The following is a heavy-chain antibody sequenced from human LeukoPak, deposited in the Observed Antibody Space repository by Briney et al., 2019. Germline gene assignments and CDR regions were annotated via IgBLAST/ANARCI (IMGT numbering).Heavy chain of an antibody. D-gene: IGHD4-11*01. CDR1: GLTFSDYY. Sequence: GGSLRLSCAASGLTFSDYYMSWLRQAPGKGLEWVSYISSSGSTTHYADSVKGRFTISRDNAKNSLYLQMNSLRAEDTAVYYCARDSPDYSIGYYYYGMDVWGQGTTVTVSS. CDR2: ISSSGSTT. J-gene: IGHJ6*02. V-gene: IGHV3-11*01. CDR3: ARDSPDYSIGYYYYGMDV.